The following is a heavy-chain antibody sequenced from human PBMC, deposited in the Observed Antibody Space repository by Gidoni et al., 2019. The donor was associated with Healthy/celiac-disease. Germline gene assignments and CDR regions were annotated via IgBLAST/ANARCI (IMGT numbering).Heavy chain of an antibody. J-gene: IGHJ3*02. D-gene: IGHD3-16*01. V-gene: IGHV4-59*08. CDR2: INYRGNT. CDR1: GGSISSYY. Sequence: QVQLQESGPGLVTPSETLSLICCVSGGSISSYYWRCIRQPPGKALELIGYINYRGNTNHTPSLKRRVTISVDTSKKQFSLKLSSVTAADTAVYYCARTLTFGAFDIWGQGTMVTVSS. CDR3: ARTLTFGAFDI.